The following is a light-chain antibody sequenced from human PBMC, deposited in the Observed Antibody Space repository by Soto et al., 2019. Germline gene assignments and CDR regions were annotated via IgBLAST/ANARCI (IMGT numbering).Light chain of an antibody. CDR3: QQLNSYLIT. Sequence: DIQLTQSPSFLSASVGDRVTITCRASQGLSSDLAWYQQKPGKAPKLLIYAASTLQSGVPSRFSGSGSGTEFTLTISSLQPEDFAAYYCQQLNSYLITFGQGTRLEIK. V-gene: IGKV1-9*01. J-gene: IGKJ5*01. CDR2: AAS. CDR1: QGLSSD.